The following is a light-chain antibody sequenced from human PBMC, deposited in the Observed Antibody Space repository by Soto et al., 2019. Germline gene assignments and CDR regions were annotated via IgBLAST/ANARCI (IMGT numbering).Light chain of an antibody. Sequence: QMTQSPSTLSASVGDRVTITCRASQSISSWLAWYQQKPGKAPKLLIYKASSLESGVPSRFSGSGSGTEFTLTISSLQPDDFATYYCQQYNSYPYTFGQGTKVDIK. CDR3: QQYNSYPYT. J-gene: IGKJ2*01. V-gene: IGKV1-5*03. CDR2: KAS. CDR1: QSISSW.